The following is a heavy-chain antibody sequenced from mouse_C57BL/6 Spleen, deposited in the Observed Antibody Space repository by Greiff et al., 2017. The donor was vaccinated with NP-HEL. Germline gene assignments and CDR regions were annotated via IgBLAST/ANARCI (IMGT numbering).Heavy chain of an antibody. J-gene: IGHJ4*01. Sequence: QVQLKQSGAELVKPGASVKISCKASGYAFSSYWMNWVKQRPGKGLEWIGQIYPGDGDTNYNGKFKGKATLTADKSSSTAYMQLSSLTSEDSAVDCCARLLITTVVAGNAMDYWGQGTSVTVSS. CDR1: GYAFSSYW. CDR2: IYPGDGDT. V-gene: IGHV1-80*01. D-gene: IGHD1-1*01. CDR3: ARLLITTVVAGNAMDY.